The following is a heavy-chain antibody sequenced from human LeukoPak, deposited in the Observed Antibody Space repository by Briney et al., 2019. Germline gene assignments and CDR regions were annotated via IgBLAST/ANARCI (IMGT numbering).Heavy chain of an antibody. CDR2: IKSSNT. CDR1: GGSISSDRSY. J-gene: IGHJ4*02. D-gene: IGHD3-16*01. Sequence: SETLSLTCTASGGSISSDRSYWTWVRQPAGMGLEWIGRIKSSNTNYNPSLKSRVSISLDTSTNQFSLKLSSLTAADTAVYYCARVPDWTYVPDYWGQGALVTVSS. CDR3: ARVPDWTYVPDY. V-gene: IGHV4-61*02.